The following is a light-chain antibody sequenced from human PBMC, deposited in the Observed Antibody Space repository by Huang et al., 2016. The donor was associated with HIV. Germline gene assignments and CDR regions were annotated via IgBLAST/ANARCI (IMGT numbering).Light chain of an antibody. CDR1: QDISTN. J-gene: IGKJ5*01. Sequence: IQLTQSPSSLSASVGDRVTITCRASQDISTNLAWYQQKPGEAPKVLIFAASTLQSGVPSRFSGRVSGIYFTLTISNLQPEDFATYYCQQLNSYPITFGQGTRLDIK. V-gene: IGKV1-9*01. CDR2: AAS. CDR3: QQLNSYPIT.